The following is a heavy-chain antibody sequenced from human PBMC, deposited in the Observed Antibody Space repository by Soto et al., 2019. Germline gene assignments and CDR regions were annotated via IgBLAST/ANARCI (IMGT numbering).Heavy chain of an antibody. CDR1: GYTFTSYA. CDR3: ARSIVVVTALAY. J-gene: IGHJ4*02. V-gene: IGHV1-3*05. D-gene: IGHD2-21*02. Sequence: QVQLVQSGAEEKKPGASVKVSCKASGYTFTSYAMDWVRQAHGQRLEWMGWINAGNGNTKYSQKFQGRVTITRDTSASTTYMELSSLRSVDTAVYYCARSIVVVTALAYWGQGTLVPVSS. CDR2: INAGNGNT.